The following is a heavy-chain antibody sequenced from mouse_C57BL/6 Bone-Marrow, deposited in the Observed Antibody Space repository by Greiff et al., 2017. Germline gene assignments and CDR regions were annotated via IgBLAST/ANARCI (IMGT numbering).Heavy chain of an antibody. J-gene: IGHJ4*01. CDR1: GFSFNTYA. V-gene: IGHV10-1*01. CDR3: VRPLYYGSSCARDY. CDR2: IRSKSNNYAT. Sequence: DVMLVESGGGLVQPKGSLKLSCAASGFSFNTYAMNWVRQAPGTGLEWVARIRSKSNNYATYYADSVKDRFTISRDDSESMLYLQMNNLKTEDTAMYYCVRPLYYGSSCARDYWGQGTSVTVSS. D-gene: IGHD1-1*01.